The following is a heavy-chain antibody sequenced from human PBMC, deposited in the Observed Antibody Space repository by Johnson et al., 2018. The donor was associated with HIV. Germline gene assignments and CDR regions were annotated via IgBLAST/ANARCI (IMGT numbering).Heavy chain of an antibody. Sequence: VQLVESGGGLVQPGGSLRLSRAASGFTFSSYAMNWVRQAPGKGLEWVSTISGSGGGTYYADAVKGRFTSSRDNSKNTLYLQMNSLRAEDTAVYYCAKDITVIRAGAFDIWGQGTMVTVSS. V-gene: IGHV3-23*04. CDR2: ISGSGGGT. D-gene: IGHD3-22*01. CDR1: GFTFSSYA. J-gene: IGHJ3*02. CDR3: AKDITVIRAGAFDI.